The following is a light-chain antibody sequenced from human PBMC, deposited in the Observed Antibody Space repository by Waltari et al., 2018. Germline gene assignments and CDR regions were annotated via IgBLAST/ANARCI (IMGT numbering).Light chain of an antibody. J-gene: IGLJ3*02. CDR3: QTGGHGTWV. V-gene: IGLV4-69*01. CDR2: INSDGSH. CDR1: SGHSSNI. Sequence: QLVLPQSPSASASLGAPVQLPCALDSGHSSNIVAWLQQQPEKGPRYLMKINSDGSHTRADEIPDRFSGSSSGAERYLIISSAQSEDEADYSCQTGGHGTWVFGGGTKLTVL.